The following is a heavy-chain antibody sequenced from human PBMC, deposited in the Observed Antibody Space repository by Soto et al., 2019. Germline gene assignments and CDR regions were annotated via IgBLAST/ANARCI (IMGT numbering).Heavy chain of an antibody. CDR1: GFTFSSYA. Sequence: GGSLRLSCAASGFTFSSYAMSWVRQAPGKGLEWVSAISGSGGSTYYADSVKGRFTISRDNSKNTLYLEMNSLRAEDAAVYSCEKCRGDIGAGGFTFYYGMDVWGQGTMVTVSS. J-gene: IGHJ6*02. CDR2: ISGSGGST. D-gene: IGHD5-12*01. CDR3: EKCRGDIGAGGFTFYYGMDV. V-gene: IGHV3-23*01.